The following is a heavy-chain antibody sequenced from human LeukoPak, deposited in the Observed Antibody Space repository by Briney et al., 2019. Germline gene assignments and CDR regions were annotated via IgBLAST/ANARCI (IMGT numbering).Heavy chain of an antibody. D-gene: IGHD3-3*01. J-gene: IGHJ3*02. CDR3: ARGLRPIFGVVQNHPFDI. CDR2: MNPNSGNT. V-gene: IGHV1-8*01. Sequence: ASVKVSCKASGYTFTSYDINWVRQATGQGLEWMGWMNPNSGNTGYAQKFQGRVTMTRNTSISTAYMELSSLRSEDTAVYYCARGLRPIFGVVQNHPFDICRQGTMLTLSS. CDR1: GYTFTSYD.